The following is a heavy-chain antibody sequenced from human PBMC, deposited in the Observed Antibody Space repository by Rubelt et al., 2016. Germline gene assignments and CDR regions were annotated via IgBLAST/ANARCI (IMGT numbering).Heavy chain of an antibody. CDR2: IYYSGST. Sequence: QLQLQESGPGLVKPSETLSLTCTVSGGSISSSSYYWGWIRQPPGKGLEWIGSIYYSGSTYYNPSLKRRVTISVDTSKNQFSLKLSAVTAADTAVYYCARDDNPRTDWFDPWGQGTLVTVSS. J-gene: IGHJ5*02. D-gene: IGHD1-1*01. CDR3: ARDDNPRTDWFDP. V-gene: IGHV4-39*07. CDR1: GGSISSSSYY.